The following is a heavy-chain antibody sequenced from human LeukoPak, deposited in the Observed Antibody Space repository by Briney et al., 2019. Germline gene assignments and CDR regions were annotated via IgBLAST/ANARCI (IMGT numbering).Heavy chain of an antibody. CDR3: AKDQGGSWTFDI. J-gene: IGHJ3*02. CDR1: GFILSSYG. V-gene: IGHV3-30*18. Sequence: GRSLRLSCAASGFILSSYGMHWVRQAPGKGLEWVAVISYDGSNKYYADSVKGRFTISRDNSKNMLYLQMNSLRAEDTAAYYCAKDQGGSWTFDILGQGTMVTVSS. D-gene: IGHD1-26*01. CDR2: ISYDGSNK.